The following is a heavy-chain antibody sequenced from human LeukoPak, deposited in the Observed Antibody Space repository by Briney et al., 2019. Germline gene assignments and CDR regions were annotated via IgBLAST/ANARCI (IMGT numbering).Heavy chain of an antibody. CDR3: ARGSNYDFWSGRGNWFDP. D-gene: IGHD3-3*01. Sequence: PGGSLRLSCAASGFTFSDYHMSWIRQAPGKGLEWVSYISLSSTYTNYADSVTGRFTISRDNAKNLLYLQMNSLRAEDTAVYYCARGSNYDFWSGRGNWFDPWGQGTLVTVSS. CDR1: GFTFSDYH. V-gene: IGHV3-11*06. CDR2: ISLSSTYT. J-gene: IGHJ5*02.